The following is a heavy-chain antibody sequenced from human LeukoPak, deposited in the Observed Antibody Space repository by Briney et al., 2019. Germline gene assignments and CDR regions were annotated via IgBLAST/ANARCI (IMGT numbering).Heavy chain of an antibody. CDR2: ISYRSRDI. V-gene: IGHV3-21*04. D-gene: IGHD3-10*01. CDR3: AKHYYGSGSYSMAQLSWWYFDL. CDR1: GFTLSSYN. Sequence: GGSLRLSCAASGFTLSSYNMKWVRQAPGRGLEGVSSISYRSRDIEYADSVKGRFTISRDNAKQSLYLQMNSLRAEDTAVYYCAKHYYGSGSYSMAQLSWWYFDLWGRGTLVTVSS. J-gene: IGHJ2*01.